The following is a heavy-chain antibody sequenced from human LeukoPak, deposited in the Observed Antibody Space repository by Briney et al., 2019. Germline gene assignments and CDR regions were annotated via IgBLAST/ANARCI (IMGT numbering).Heavy chain of an antibody. J-gene: IGHJ6*03. CDR1: GYSISSGYY. D-gene: IGHD1-14*01. CDR2: IYHSGST. V-gene: IGHV4-38-2*01. Sequence: SETLSLTCAVSGYSISSGYYWGWIRQPPGKGPEWIGSIYHSGSTYYNPSLRSRVTISVDTSKNQFSLKLSSVTAADTAVYYCASCGPLSRRTEGYYYYYMDVWGKGTTVTVSS. CDR3: ASCGPLSRRTEGYYYYYMDV.